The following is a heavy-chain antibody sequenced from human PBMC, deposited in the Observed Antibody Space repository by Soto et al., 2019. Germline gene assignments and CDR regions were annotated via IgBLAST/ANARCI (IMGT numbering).Heavy chain of an antibody. Sequence: GGSLRLSCAATGFSLSPYWMHWVRQVPGRGLEWVARLSSDGFGAAYADSVKGRFFISRDIARNTLSLQMNSLRADDTAVYYCARDLGGPDYWGRGTSVTVSS. CDR2: LSSDGFGA. CDR3: ARDLGGPDY. V-gene: IGHV3-74*03. J-gene: IGHJ4*02. CDR1: GFSLSPYW. D-gene: IGHD3-16*01.